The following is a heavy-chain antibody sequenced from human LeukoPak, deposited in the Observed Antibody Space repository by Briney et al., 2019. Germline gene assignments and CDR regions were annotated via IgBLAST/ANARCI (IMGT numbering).Heavy chain of an antibody. D-gene: IGHD6-13*01. CDR2: ISYDGSNK. CDR3: AKDSVAAAGYYYYGMDV. CDR1: GFTFSSYS. J-gene: IGHJ6*02. Sequence: PGGSLRLSCAASGFTFSSYSMNWVRQAPGKGLEWVAAISYDGSNKYYADSVKGRFTISRDNSKNTLYLQMNSLRAEDTAVYYCAKDSVAAAGYYYYGMDVWGQGTTVTVSS. V-gene: IGHV3-30*18.